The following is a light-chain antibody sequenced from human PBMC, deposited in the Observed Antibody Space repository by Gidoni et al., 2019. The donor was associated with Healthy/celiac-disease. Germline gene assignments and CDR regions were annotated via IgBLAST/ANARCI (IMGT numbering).Light chain of an antibody. CDR1: QSVVYSSNNKNY. CDR2: WAP. CDR3: QQSYSTPFT. J-gene: IGKJ2*01. Sequence: DIVLTQSPDALAVSLGERATINCKSSQSVVYSSNNKNYLAWYQQKPGQPPKLLIYWAPTRESGVPDRFRGSGSGTDFTLTISSLQAEDVAVYYCQQSYSTPFTFGQGTKLEIK. V-gene: IGKV4-1*01.